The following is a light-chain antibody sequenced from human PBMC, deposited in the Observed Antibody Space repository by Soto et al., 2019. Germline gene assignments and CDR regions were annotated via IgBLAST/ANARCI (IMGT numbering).Light chain of an antibody. CDR3: SSYTTSDTGV. CDR1: SSDVGGYNY. J-gene: IGLJ3*02. V-gene: IGLV2-14*01. Sequence: QSALTQPASVSGSPGQSITISCTGTSSDVGGYNYVSWYQQHPGQVPKLTIYEVNNRPSGVSSRFSGSKSGNTASLTISGLQAEDEADYYCSSYTTSDTGVFGGGTKLTVL. CDR2: EVN.